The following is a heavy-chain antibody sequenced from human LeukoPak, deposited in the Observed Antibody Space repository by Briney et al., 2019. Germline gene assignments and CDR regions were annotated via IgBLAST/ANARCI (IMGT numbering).Heavy chain of an antibody. Sequence: GGCLRLSCAASGFTFSSHSMIWVRQAPGKGLEWVSYISSSSTTIYYADSVKGRFTISRDNAKNSLYLQMSSLRAEDTAVYYCARGNSGGDYWGQGTLVTVSS. CDR1: GFTFSSHS. D-gene: IGHD6-19*01. V-gene: IGHV3-48*01. J-gene: IGHJ4*02. CDR3: ARGNSGGDY. CDR2: ISSSSTTI.